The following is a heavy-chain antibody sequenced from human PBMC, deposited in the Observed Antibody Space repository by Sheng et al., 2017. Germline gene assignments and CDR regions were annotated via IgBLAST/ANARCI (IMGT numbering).Heavy chain of an antibody. J-gene: IGHJ6*01. CDR2: IYYSGST. D-gene: IGHD3-9*01. CDR3: ARHLPYYDILDLVNLVRGSGYYYY. V-gene: IGHV4-39*01. CDR1: GGSISSSSYY. Sequence: QLQLQESGPGLVKPSETLSLTCTVSGGSISSSSYYWGWIRQPPGKGLEWIGSIYYSGSTYYNPSLKSRVTISVDTSKNQFSLKLSSVTAADTAVYYCARHLPYYDILDLVNLVRGSGYYYY.